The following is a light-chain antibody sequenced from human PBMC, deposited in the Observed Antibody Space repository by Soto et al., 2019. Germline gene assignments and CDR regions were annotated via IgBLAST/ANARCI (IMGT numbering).Light chain of an antibody. J-gene: IGLJ2*01. CDR2: EVS. Sequence: QSVLTQPPSASGSPGQSVTISCTGTSSDVGGYNYVSWYQQHPGKAPKLMIYEVSKRPLGVPDRFSGSKSGNTASLTVSGLQAEDEADYYCSSYAGSKTLFGGGTKVTVL. CDR1: SSDVGGYNY. V-gene: IGLV2-8*01. CDR3: SSYAGSKTL.